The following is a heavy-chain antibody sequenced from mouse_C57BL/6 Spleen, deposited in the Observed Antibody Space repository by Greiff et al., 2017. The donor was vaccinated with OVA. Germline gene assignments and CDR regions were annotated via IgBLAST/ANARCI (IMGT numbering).Heavy chain of an antibody. CDR1: GYTFTDYY. D-gene: IGHD1-1*01. V-gene: IGHV1-76*01. Sequence: QVQLQQSGAELVRPGASVKLSCKASGYTFTDYYINWVKQRPGQGLEWIARIYPGSGNTYYNEKFKGKATLTAEKSSSTAYMQLSSLTSEDSAVYFCARGPTVGTLFDYWGQGTTLTVSS. CDR3: ARGPTVGTLFDY. CDR2: IYPGSGNT. J-gene: IGHJ2*01.